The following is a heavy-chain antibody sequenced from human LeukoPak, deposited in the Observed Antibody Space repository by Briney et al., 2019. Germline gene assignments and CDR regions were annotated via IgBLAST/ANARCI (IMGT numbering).Heavy chain of an antibody. Sequence: ASVKVSCKASGYIFTDYYLHWVRQAPGQGPEWMGVINPFAGDTTYSQRFQDRATMTRDTSTTTVYMDVSSLRSGDTAVYYCARAVSVGAANYFDYWGQGTVVTVSS. D-gene: IGHD2-15*01. V-gene: IGHV1-46*01. CDR2: INPFAGDT. CDR3: ARAVSVGAANYFDY. J-gene: IGHJ4*02. CDR1: GYIFTDYY.